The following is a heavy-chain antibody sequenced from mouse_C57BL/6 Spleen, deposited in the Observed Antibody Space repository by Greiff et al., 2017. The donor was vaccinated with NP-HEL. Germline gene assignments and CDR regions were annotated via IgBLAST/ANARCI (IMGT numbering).Heavy chain of an antibody. J-gene: IGHJ4*01. CDR2: INYDGSST. CDR1: GFTFSDYY. V-gene: IGHV5-16*01. CDR3: ARDLGPYAMDY. Sequence: EVKLMESEGGLVQPGSSMKLSCTASGFTFSDYYMAWVRQVPEKGLEWVANINYDGSSTYYLDSLKSRFIISRDNAKNILYLQMSSLKSEDTATYYCARDLGPYAMDYWGQGTSVTVSS.